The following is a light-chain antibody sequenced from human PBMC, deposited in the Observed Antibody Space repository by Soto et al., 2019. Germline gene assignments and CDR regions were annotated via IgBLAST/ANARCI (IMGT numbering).Light chain of an antibody. CDR1: QSVSSSY. V-gene: IGKV3-20*01. CDR2: GAS. CDR3: QQYGSSSYS. J-gene: IGKJ2*01. Sequence: EIVLTQSPGTLSLSPGERATLSCRASQSVSSSYLAWYQQKPGQAPRLLIYGASSRATGIPDSFSGSGSGTDFTLTISRLEPEDFAVYYCQQYGSSSYSFGQGNKLEIK.